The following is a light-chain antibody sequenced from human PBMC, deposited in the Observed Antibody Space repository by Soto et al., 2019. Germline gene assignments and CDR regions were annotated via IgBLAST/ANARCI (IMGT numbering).Light chain of an antibody. Sequence: DIQMTQSPSSLSASVGDRVTITCRASRGINTYVNWYRQRPGKAPELLIYSASSLHFGVPSRFSCSVAGTDFTFTINSLLPEDLAIYYCQQTYSTPRTFGQGTKVDIK. CDR2: SAS. CDR1: RGINTY. V-gene: IGKV1-39*01. J-gene: IGKJ1*01. CDR3: QQTYSTPRT.